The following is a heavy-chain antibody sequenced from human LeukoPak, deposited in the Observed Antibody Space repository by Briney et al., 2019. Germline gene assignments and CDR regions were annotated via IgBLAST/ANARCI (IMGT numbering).Heavy chain of an antibody. J-gene: IGHJ4*02. V-gene: IGHV3-30*18. Sequence: PGGSLRLSCAASGFTFSSYGMHWVRQAPGKGLEWVAVISYDGSNKYYADSVKGRFTISRDNSKNTLYLQMNSLRAEDTAVYYCAKDSHPYCGGDCYFDYWGQGTLVTVSS. CDR2: ISYDGSNK. CDR3: AKDSHPYCGGDCYFDY. CDR1: GFTFSSYG. D-gene: IGHD2-21*02.